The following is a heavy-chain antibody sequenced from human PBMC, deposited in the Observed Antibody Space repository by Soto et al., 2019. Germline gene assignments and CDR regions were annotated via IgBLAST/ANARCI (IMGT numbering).Heavy chain of an antibody. CDR3: AKPPVITASYYYYDMDV. Sequence: EVQLLESGGGLVQPGGSLRLSCAASGFTFSTYPMSWVRQAPGKGLEWVSGISGSGISTYYADSVKGRFTISRDNSKNTLFLQMNSLRAEDTALYYCAKPPVITASYYYYDMDVW. CDR2: ISGSGIST. CDR1: GFTFSTYP. D-gene: IGHD4-4*01. J-gene: IGHJ6*03. V-gene: IGHV3-23*01.